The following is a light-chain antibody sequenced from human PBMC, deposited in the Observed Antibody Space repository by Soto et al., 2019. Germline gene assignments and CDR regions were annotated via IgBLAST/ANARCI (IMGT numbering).Light chain of an antibody. V-gene: IGKV3-20*01. Sequence: EIVLTQSPGTLSLSPGERATLSCRASQSVSSSYLAWYQQKPGQAPRLLIYGASSRATGISDRFSGSGSGTDCTVSISRLEPEDFAVYYCQQYGSLPYTFGQGTQLEIK. CDR3: QQYGSLPYT. CDR1: QSVSSSY. CDR2: GAS. J-gene: IGKJ2*01.